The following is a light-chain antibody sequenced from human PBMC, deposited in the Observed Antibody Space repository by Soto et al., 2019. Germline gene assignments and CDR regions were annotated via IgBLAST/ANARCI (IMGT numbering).Light chain of an antibody. J-gene: IGLJ1*01. Sequence: QSVLTQPPSASGTPGQRVTISCSGSSSNIGSNFVYWYQQLPGTAPKVLISRNNQRPSGVPDRFSGSKSGTSASLVISGLRSEDEADYYCAAWDDSLSGLYVFGTGTKLTVL. CDR1: SSNIGSNF. V-gene: IGLV1-47*01. CDR3: AAWDDSLSGLYV. CDR2: RNN.